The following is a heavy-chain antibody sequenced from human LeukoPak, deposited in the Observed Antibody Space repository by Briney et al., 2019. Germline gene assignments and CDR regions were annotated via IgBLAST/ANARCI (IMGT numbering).Heavy chain of an antibody. Sequence: ASVKVSCKASGYTFTNYGISWVRQAPGQGLEWMGWISVYTGKTYHAQKFQARVTMTTDTSTTTAYMELRSLRSDDTAVYYCAKDRGWQYADYETVAVEHWGQGTLVTVSS. CDR1: GYTFTNYG. J-gene: IGHJ4*02. CDR2: ISVYTGKT. D-gene: IGHD4-17*01. V-gene: IGHV1-18*01. CDR3: AKDRGWQYADYETVAVEH.